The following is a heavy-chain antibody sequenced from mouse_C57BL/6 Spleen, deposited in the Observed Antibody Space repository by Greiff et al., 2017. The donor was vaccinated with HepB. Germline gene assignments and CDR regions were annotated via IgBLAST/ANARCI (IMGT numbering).Heavy chain of an antibody. CDR3: ARERIYYDYERNYAMDY. CDR1: GYAFSSSW. J-gene: IGHJ4*01. CDR2: IYPGDGDT. D-gene: IGHD2-4*01. Sequence: VKLMESGPELVKPGASVKISCKASGYAFSSSWMNWVKQRPGKGLEWIGRIYPGDGDTNYKGKFKGKATLTADKSSSTAYMQLSSLTSEDSAVYFCARERIYYDYERNYAMDYWGQGTSVTVSS. V-gene: IGHV1-82*01.